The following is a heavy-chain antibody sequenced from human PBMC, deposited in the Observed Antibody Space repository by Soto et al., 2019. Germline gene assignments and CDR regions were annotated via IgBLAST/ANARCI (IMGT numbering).Heavy chain of an antibody. D-gene: IGHD3-22*01. CDR3: ARHNYDSSGYYDY. CDR1: GGSISSSSYY. J-gene: IGHJ4*02. Sequence: SETLSLTCTVSGGSISSSSYYWGWIRQPPGKGLEWIGSIYYSGSTYYNPSLKSRVTISVDTSKNQFSLKLSSVTAADTAVYYCARHNYDSSGYYDYWGQGTLVT. V-gene: IGHV4-39*01. CDR2: IYYSGST.